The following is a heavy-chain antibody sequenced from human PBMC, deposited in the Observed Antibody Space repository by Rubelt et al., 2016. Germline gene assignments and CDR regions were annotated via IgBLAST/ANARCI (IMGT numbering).Heavy chain of an antibody. CDR2: IYYSGST. CDR3: ARLEWELFLFDY. D-gene: IGHD1-26*01. CDR1: GGSISSSSYS. V-gene: IGHV4-39*01. Sequence: QLQLQESGPGLVKPSETLSLTCTVSGGSISSSSYSWGWIRQPPGKGLEWIGSIYYSGSTYYNPSLKGRVTISVDTSKNQFSLKLSSVTAADTAVYYCARLEWELFLFDYWGQGTLVTVSS. J-gene: IGHJ4*02.